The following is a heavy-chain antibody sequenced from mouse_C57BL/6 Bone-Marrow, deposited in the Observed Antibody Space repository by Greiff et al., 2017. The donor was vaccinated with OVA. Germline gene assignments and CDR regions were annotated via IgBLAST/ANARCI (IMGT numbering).Heavy chain of an antibody. CDR2: INPSTGGT. D-gene: IGHD2-4*01. CDR1: GYSFTGYY. V-gene: IGHV1-42*01. CDR3: ARNDYDRGYYAMDY. J-gene: IGHJ4*01. Sequence: VQLQQSGPELVKPGASVKISCKASGYSFTGYYMNWVKQSPEKSLEWIGEINPSTGGTTYNQKFKAKATLTVDKSSSTAYMQLKSLTSEDSAVYYCARNDYDRGYYAMDYWGQGTSVTVSS.